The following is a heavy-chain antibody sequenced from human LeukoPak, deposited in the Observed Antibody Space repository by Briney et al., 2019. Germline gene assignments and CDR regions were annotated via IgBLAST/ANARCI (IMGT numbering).Heavy chain of an antibody. J-gene: IGHJ6*02. CDR1: GFTFSSTW. V-gene: IGHV3-74*01. CDR3: ARDWHYAMDV. Sequence: PGGSLTLSCAASGFTFSSTWRYWVRQPPGKGLVWISRMNKDGISTIYADSVKGRCTIARDNAKNTAYLQMNSVRGEDTAVYFCARDWHYAMDVWGQGTTVSV. CDR2: MNKDGIST.